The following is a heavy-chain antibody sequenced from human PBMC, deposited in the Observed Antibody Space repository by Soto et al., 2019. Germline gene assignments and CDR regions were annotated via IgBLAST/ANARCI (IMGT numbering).Heavy chain of an antibody. V-gene: IGHV1-69*01. J-gene: IGHJ6*02. Sequence: QVQLVQSGAEVKKPGSSVKVSCKASGGTFSSYAISWVRQAPGQGLEWMGGIIPISGTAKYAQKVQGRVTITADESTSTAYMELGSLRSEDTAVYYCARSQGSSTSLEIYFYYYYGMDVWCQGTTVTVSS. D-gene: IGHD2-2*01. CDR1: GGTFSSYA. CDR3: ARSQGSSTSLEIYFYYYYGMDV. CDR2: IIPISGTA.